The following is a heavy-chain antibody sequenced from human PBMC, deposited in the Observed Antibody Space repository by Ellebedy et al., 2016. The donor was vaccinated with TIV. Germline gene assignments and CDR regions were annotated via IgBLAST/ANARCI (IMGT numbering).Heavy chain of an antibody. J-gene: IGHJ4*02. V-gene: IGHV3-48*01. CDR2: ISSSSDTI. D-gene: IGHD3-3*01. CDR3: TTDGGPYDFWSGYRDY. Sequence: GESLKISCAASGFLFNTYSMNWVRQAPGKGPEWISYISSSSDTIYYADSLKGRFTVSRDNAKNSLYLQMNSLKTEDTAVYYCTTDGGPYDFWSGYRDYWGQGTLVTVSS. CDR1: GFLFNTYS.